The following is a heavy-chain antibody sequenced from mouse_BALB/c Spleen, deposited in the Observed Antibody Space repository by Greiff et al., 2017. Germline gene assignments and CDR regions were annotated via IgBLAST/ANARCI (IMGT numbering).Heavy chain of an antibody. CDR2: IFPGDGDT. CDR3: ARGSSSSYFDV. V-gene: IGHV1-82*01. CDR1: GYAFSSSW. D-gene: IGHD1-1*01. J-gene: IGHJ1*01. Sequence: QVQLQQSGPELVKPGASVKISCKASGYAFSSSWMNWVKQRPGQGLEWIGRIFPGDGDTNYNGKFKGKATLTADKSSSTAYMQLSSLTSVDSAVYFCARGSSSSYFDVWGAGTTVTVSS.